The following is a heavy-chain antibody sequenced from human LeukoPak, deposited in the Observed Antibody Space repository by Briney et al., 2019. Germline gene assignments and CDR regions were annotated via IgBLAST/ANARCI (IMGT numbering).Heavy chain of an antibody. CDR3: ARGSKLVLITRDHHMDV. CDR2: ISYDGSNK. V-gene: IGHV3-30*04. CDR1: GFTFSSYA. Sequence: PGGSLRLSCAASGFTFSSYAMHWVRQAPGKGLEWVAVISYDGSNKYYADSVKGRFTISRDNSKNTLYLQMNSLRAEDTAVYYCARGSKLVLITRDHHMDVWGKGTTVTISS. D-gene: IGHD3-22*01. J-gene: IGHJ6*03.